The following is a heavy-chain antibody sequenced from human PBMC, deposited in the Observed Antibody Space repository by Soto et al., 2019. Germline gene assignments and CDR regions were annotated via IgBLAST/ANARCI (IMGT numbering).Heavy chain of an antibody. D-gene: IGHD3-3*01. Sequence: TSETLSLTCAVYGGSFSGYYWSWIRQPPGKGLEWIGEINHSGSTNYNPSLKSRVTISVDTSKNQFSLKLSSVTAADTAVYYCARERVTIYLNRRYYFDYWGQGTLVTVSS. CDR3: ARERVTIYLNRRYYFDY. CDR1: GGSFSGYY. J-gene: IGHJ4*02. V-gene: IGHV4-34*01. CDR2: INHSGST.